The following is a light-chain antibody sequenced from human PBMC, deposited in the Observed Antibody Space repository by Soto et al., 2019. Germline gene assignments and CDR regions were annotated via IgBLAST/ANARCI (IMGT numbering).Light chain of an antibody. CDR1: QSISTW. J-gene: IGKJ1*01. CDR2: DAS. CDR3: QQYDSYLRT. V-gene: IGKV1-5*01. Sequence: DLQMTHSPSTLSASVGDRVTITCRASQSISTWLAWYQHKPGRAPRLLICDASSLESGVPSRFSGSGSGTEFTLTISGLQPEDFGTYYCQQYDSYLRTFGQGTKVDIK.